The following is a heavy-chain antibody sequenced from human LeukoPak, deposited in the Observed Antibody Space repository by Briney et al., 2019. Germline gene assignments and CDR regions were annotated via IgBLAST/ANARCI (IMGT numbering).Heavy chain of an antibody. CDR2: IYYSGSP. D-gene: IGHD6-19*01. J-gene: IGHJ6*02. CDR1: GRSISSYY. V-gene: IGHV4-59*08. Sequence: SETLSLTCTVSGRSISSYYRSWIRQPPGKGLEWIGYIYYSGSPNYNPSLKSQVTIPIDTSNNQYSLKLSSVTAADTAVYYCARLRLQYSSGWYRNRGEGYYYSGMDVWGQGTTVTVSS. CDR3: ARLRLQYSSGWYRNRGEGYYYSGMDV.